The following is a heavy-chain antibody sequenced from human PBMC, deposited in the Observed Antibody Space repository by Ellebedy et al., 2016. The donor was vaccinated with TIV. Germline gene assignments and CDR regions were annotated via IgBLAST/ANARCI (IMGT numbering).Heavy chain of an antibody. CDR2: IRNDYVST. V-gene: IGHV3-23*01. J-gene: IGHJ3*01. D-gene: IGHD2-21*02. CDR1: GFIFSSYA. CDR3: AKGASLWVTDGFDL. Sequence: GGSLRLXXAASGFIFSSYAMSWVRQAPGKGLEWVSTIRNDYVSTYYADSVKGRFTISRDRSSNTLHLQMNSLRAEDTATYYCAKGASLWVTDGFDLWGRGTVVAVSS.